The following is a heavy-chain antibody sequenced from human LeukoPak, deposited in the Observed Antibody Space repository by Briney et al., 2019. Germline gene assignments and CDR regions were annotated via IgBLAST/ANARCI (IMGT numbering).Heavy chain of an antibody. Sequence: GGSLRLSCTASGFTFSSCAMHWVRQAPGKGLEWVAVIWYDGSNKYYADSVKGRFTISRDNSKNTLYLQMNSLRAEDTAVYYCARPTYSGSYYWFDYWGQGTLVTVSS. CDR3: ARPTYSGSYYWFDY. J-gene: IGHJ4*02. D-gene: IGHD1-26*01. V-gene: IGHV3-33*08. CDR2: IWYDGSNK. CDR1: GFTFSSCA.